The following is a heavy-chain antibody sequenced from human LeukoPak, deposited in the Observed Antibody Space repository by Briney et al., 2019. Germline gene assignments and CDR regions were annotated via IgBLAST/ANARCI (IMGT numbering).Heavy chain of an antibody. D-gene: IGHD1-26*01. CDR3: ARLGRYHDL. V-gene: IGHV4-4*07. CDR2: IYTSWST. Sequence: SDTLSLICTVWGRSISRYYWSWIRQPAAKGLEWIGRIYTSWSTNYNSSPKSRVTMSVDTDKNQFSLKLSSVTAADSAVFCCARLGRYHDLWGQGALVTVSS. J-gene: IGHJ4*02. CDR1: GRSISRYY.